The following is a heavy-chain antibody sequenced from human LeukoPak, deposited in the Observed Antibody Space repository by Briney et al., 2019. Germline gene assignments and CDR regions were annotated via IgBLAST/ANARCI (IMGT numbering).Heavy chain of an antibody. J-gene: IGHJ1*01. V-gene: IGHV3-74*01. Sequence: GGSLRLSCAVSGFTFSSYWMYWVRQAPGEGLVWVSRINSDGSITTYADSVKGRFTISRDNAKNTLYLQMNSLRTEDTALYYCAKDIDSSWYAEYFQHWGQGTLVTVSS. CDR1: GFTFSSYW. CDR3: AKDIDSSWYAEYFQH. CDR2: INSDGSIT. D-gene: IGHD6-13*01.